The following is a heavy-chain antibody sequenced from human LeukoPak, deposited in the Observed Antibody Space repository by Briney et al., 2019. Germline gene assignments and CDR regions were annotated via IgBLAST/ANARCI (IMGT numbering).Heavy chain of an antibody. Sequence: PGRSLRLSCAASGFTFDDYAMHWVRQAPGKGLEWVSGISWNSGSIGYADSVKGRFTISRDNAKNSLYLQMNSLRAEDTAVYYCARASGSGSYWGQGTLVTVSS. J-gene: IGHJ4*02. V-gene: IGHV3-9*01. CDR1: GFTFDDYA. D-gene: IGHD3-10*01. CDR3: ARASGSGSY. CDR2: ISWNSGSI.